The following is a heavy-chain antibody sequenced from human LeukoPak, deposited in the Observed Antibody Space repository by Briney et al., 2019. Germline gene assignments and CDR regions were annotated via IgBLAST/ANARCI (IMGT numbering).Heavy chain of an antibody. CDR1: GFXFNSYA. CDR3: AKGSSSVWPYYFDS. J-gene: IGHJ4*02. V-gene: IGHV3-23*01. CDR2: ITGSGLST. D-gene: IGHD6-19*01. Sequence: PGGSLRLSCAASGFXFNSYAMSWVRQAPGRGLKWVSAITGSGLSTYYTDSVKGRFTISRDNSKNTLSLQMNSLRAEDTAIYYCAKGSSSVWPYYFDSWGQGTLATVSS.